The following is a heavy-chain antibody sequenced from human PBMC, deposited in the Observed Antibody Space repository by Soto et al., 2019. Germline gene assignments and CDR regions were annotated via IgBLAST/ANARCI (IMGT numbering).Heavy chain of an antibody. J-gene: IGHJ6*02. Sequence: QVQLVQSGAEVKKPGSSVKVSCKASGGTFRSYAISWVRQAPGQGLEWMGGIIPIFGTANYAQKFQGRVTITADESTSTAYMELSSLRSEDTAVYYCASVLELHYYYGMDVWGQGTTVTVSS. D-gene: IGHD1-7*01. V-gene: IGHV1-69*12. CDR1: GGTFRSYA. CDR3: ASVLELHYYYGMDV. CDR2: IIPIFGTA.